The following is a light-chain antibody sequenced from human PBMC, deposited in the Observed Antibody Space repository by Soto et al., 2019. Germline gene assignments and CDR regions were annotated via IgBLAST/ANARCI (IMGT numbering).Light chain of an antibody. CDR1: SSDVGGYNY. CDR3: SSYTRSSTLVV. CDR2: EVS. J-gene: IGLJ2*01. V-gene: IGLV2-14*01. Sequence: QSALTQPASVSGSPGQSITISCTGTSSDVGGYNYVSWYQHHPGKAPKVMIHEVSNRPSGVSNRFSGSKSGNTASLTISGLQAEDEADYYCSSYTRSSTLVVFGGGTKLTVL.